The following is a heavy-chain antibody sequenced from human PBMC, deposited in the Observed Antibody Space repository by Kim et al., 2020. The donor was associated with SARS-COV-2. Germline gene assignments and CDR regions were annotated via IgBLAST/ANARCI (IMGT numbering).Heavy chain of an antibody. J-gene: IGHJ5*02. CDR3: ARDKQQLYYNWFDP. CDR1: GDSVSSNSAA. Sequence: SQTLSLTCAISGDSVSSNSAAWNWIRQSPSRGLEWLGRTYYRTKWYNDYAVSVKSRITINPDTSKNQFSLQLNSVTPEDTAVYYCARDKQQLYYNWFDPWGQGTLVTVSS. CDR2: TYYRTKWYN. D-gene: IGHD6-13*01. V-gene: IGHV6-1*01.